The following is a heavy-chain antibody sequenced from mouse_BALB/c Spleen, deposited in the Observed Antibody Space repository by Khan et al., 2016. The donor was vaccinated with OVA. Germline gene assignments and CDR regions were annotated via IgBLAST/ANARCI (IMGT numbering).Heavy chain of an antibody. J-gene: IGHJ3*01. Sequence: VQLKQSGPELMKPGASVKISCKASGYSFTTYYIHWVMQSHGTSLEWIGYIDPFSGGTTYNQKFKGKATLTVDKSSSTAYIHLTNLTSEDSAVYYCTRNGYVAWFTYWGQGTLVTVSA. D-gene: IGHD2-2*01. V-gene: IGHV1S135*01. CDR3: TRNGYVAWFTY. CDR2: IDPFSGGT. CDR1: GYSFTTYY.